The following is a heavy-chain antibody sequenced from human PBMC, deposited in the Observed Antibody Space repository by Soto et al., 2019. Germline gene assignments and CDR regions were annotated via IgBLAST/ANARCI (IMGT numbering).Heavy chain of an antibody. CDR3: AREGPPSGYSYGSEYFDY. Sequence: PGGSLRLSCAASGFTFSSYGMHWVRQAPGKGLEWVAVIWYDGSNKYYADSVKGRFTISRDNSKNTLYLQMNSLRAEDTAVYYCAREGPPSGYSYGSEYFDYWGQGTLVTVSS. J-gene: IGHJ4*02. CDR2: IWYDGSNK. V-gene: IGHV3-33*01. CDR1: GFTFSSYG. D-gene: IGHD5-18*01.